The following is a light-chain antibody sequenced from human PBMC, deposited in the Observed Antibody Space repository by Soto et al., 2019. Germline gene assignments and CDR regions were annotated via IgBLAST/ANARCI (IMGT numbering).Light chain of an antibody. J-gene: IGLJ1*01. Sequence: SVLTQPASVSGSPGQSITISCSGTSGDVGTYNLVSWYQHHPGKAPELMIYEGSKRPSGVSNRFSGSTSGNTASLTISGLQAEDEADYYCCSYAGSTTYVFGTGTKVTVL. V-gene: IGLV2-23*01. CDR3: CSYAGSTTYV. CDR1: SGDVGTYNL. CDR2: EGS.